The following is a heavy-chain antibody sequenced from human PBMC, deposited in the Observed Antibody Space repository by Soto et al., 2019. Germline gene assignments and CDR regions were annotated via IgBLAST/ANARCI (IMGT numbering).Heavy chain of an antibody. Sequence: EVQLLESGGDLVQPGGSLRLSCTASGFTFSRSAMSWVRQAPGKGLEWVSCISGSGGTTYYADSVKGRLTISRDNSKNTLYLQMSSLRDEDTAVYYCAKLPIPVVVIPGYYGMDVWGQGTTVAVSS. J-gene: IGHJ6*02. D-gene: IGHD2-2*01. CDR1: GFTFSRSA. V-gene: IGHV3-23*01. CDR2: ISGSGGTT. CDR3: AKLPIPVVVIPGYYGMDV.